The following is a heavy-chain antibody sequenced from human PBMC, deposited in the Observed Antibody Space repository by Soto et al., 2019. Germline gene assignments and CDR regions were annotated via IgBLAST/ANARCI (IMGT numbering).Heavy chain of an antibody. CDR1: GDSINSDKYY. Sequence: QLQLQESGPGLVKPSETLSLTCSVSGDSINSDKYYWGWIRQPPGKGLEWIGSIYFRGNTYYNPPNQPPATTPLDKTKSQFSLQLNAVTAADSAVYFCARLEVLATISYSFDFWGQGALVTVSS. J-gene: IGHJ4*02. V-gene: IGHV4-39*01. CDR3: ARLEVLATISYSFDF. D-gene: IGHD2-8*02. CDR2: IYFRGNT.